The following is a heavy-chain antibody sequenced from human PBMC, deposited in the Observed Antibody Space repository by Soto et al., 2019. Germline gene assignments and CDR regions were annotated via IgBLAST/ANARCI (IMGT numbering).Heavy chain of an antibody. CDR1: SGSITSSNW. J-gene: IGHJ4*02. CDR2: VSHSGST. D-gene: IGHD5-12*01. CDR3: ARNRYGGYDFDF. Sequence: SETLSLTCAVSSGSITSSNWWSWVRQPPGKGLEWIGEVSHSGSTNYIPSLKSRVTISVDKSRNQLSLRLNSVTAADTAVYYCARNRYGGYDFDFWGQGTLVTVSS. V-gene: IGHV4-4*02.